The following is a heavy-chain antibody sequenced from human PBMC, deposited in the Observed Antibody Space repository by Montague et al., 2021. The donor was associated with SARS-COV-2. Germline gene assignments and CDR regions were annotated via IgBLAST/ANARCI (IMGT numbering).Heavy chain of an antibody. CDR3: AKDQVYSGGYFEV. Sequence: SLRLSCAASGFTFSTYSMSWVRQAPGKGLEWVSAITGGGGGTYYAASVKGRFTISKDNSKNTLYLQMNSLRAEDTAVYYCAKDQVYSGGYFEVWGQGTLVTVSS. CDR2: ITGGGGGT. J-gene: IGHJ4*02. CDR1: GFTFSTYS. V-gene: IGHV3-23*01. D-gene: IGHD1-26*01.